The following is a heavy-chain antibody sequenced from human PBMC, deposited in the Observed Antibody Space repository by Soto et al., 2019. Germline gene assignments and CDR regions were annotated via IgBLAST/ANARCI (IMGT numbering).Heavy chain of an antibody. V-gene: IGHV1-8*01. CDR1: GYSITSYL. CDR3: ARDEDCSGGSCYSDRFDY. D-gene: IGHD2-15*01. J-gene: IGHJ4*02. Sequence: ASVKGSRKASGYSITSYLIDWVRHATGQGLEWMGWMSAYSGNTDYAQKLQGRVTMTRNTSMSTAYMELRSLRSDDTAVYYCARDEDCSGGSCYSDRFDYWGQGTLVTVSS. CDR2: MSAYSGNT.